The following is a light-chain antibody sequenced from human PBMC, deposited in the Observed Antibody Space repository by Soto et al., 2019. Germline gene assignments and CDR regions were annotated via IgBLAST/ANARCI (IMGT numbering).Light chain of an antibody. CDR2: DAS. J-gene: IGKJ2*01. CDR1: QSVSSS. V-gene: IGKV3-11*01. CDR3: QQRITWPST. Sequence: EIVLTQSPATLSLSPGESATLSCRASQSVSSSLAWYQQKTGQAHRLLIYDASNRATGIPARFSGSGSGTDFTLTISSLEPEDFAIYYCQQRITWPSTFGQGTKLEIK.